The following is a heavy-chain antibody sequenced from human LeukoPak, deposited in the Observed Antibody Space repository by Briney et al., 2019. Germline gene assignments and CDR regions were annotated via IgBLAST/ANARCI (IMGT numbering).Heavy chain of an antibody. V-gene: IGHV3-53*04. Sequence: PGGSLRLSCAASGFTVSSNYMSWVRQAPGKGLEWVSVIYSGDTTYYADSVKGRFTISRHNYRNTLYLQMNSLRTEDTAMYYCARLINWSSDYWGQGTLVTVSS. J-gene: IGHJ4*02. CDR1: GFTVSSNY. D-gene: IGHD3-16*01. CDR2: IYSGDTT. CDR3: ARLINWSSDY.